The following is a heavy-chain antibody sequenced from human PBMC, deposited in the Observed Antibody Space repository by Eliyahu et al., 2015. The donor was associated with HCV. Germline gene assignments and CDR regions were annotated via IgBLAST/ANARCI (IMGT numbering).Heavy chain of an antibody. Sequence: QVQLVQSGAEVKKPGSSVKVSCKASGGTFXSYAISWVRQAPGQGLEWMGGIIPIFGTANYAQKFQGRVTITADKSTSTAYMELSSLRSEDTAVYYCARGVYGDLYGTWYYYGMDVWGQGTTVTVSS. J-gene: IGHJ6*02. CDR3: ARGVYGDLYGTWYYYGMDV. CDR1: GGTFXSYA. D-gene: IGHD4-17*01. V-gene: IGHV1-69*06. CDR2: IIPIFGTA.